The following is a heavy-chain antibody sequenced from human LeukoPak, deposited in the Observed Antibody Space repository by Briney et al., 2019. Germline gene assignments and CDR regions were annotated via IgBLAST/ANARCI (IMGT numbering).Heavy chain of an antibody. J-gene: IGHJ6*03. CDR2: IYYSGST. CDR3: ASGVAGTLYYYYYMDV. Sequence: SETLSLTCTVSGGSISSSSYYWGWIRQPPGKGLEWIGSIYYSGSTYCNPSLKGRVTISVDTSKNQFSLKLSPVTAADTAVYYCASGVAGTLYYYYYMDVWGKGTTVTVSS. V-gene: IGHV4-39*01. CDR1: GGSISSSSYY. D-gene: IGHD6-19*01.